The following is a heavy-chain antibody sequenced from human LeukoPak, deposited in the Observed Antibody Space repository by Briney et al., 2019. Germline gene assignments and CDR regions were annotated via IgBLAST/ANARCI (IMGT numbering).Heavy chain of an antibody. CDR3: ATPFGIITGGHFDH. D-gene: IGHD1-1*01. V-gene: IGHV1-69*06. Sequence: SVKVSCKASGGTFSSYAISWVRQAPGQGLEWMGRIIPIFGTANYAQKFQGRVTITADKSTSTAYMELSSLRSEDTAVYYCATPFGIITGGHFDHWGQGTLVTVSS. CDR1: GGTFSSYA. J-gene: IGHJ4*02. CDR2: IIPIFGTA.